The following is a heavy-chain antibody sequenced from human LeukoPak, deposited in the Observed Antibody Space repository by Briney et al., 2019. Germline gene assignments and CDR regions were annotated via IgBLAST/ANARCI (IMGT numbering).Heavy chain of an antibody. CDR1: GGSISSYY. Sequence: SETLSLTCTVSGGSISSYYWSWIPHPPGKGLEWIGDIYTSGSTNYNPYLKSRVTMSVDPSKNQFSLKLSSLTAADTAVYYCARVGDYSKNWFDPWGQGTLVTVSS. CDR2: IYTSGST. D-gene: IGHD4-11*01. V-gene: IGHV4-4*07. CDR3: ARVGDYSKNWFDP. J-gene: IGHJ5*02.